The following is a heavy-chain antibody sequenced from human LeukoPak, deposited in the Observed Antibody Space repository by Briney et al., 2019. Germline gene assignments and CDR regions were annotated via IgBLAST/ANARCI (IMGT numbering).Heavy chain of an antibody. D-gene: IGHD2-2*01. CDR1: GYTFTSYG. V-gene: IGHV1-46*01. Sequence: ASVKVSCKTSGYTFTSYGISWVRQAPGQGLEWMGIINPSGGSTSYAQKFQGRVTMTRDTSTSTVYMELSSLRSEDTAVYYCARRRIDCSTTDCYVDYWGQGTLVTVSS. CDR2: INPSGGST. CDR3: ARRRIDCSTTDCYVDY. J-gene: IGHJ4*02.